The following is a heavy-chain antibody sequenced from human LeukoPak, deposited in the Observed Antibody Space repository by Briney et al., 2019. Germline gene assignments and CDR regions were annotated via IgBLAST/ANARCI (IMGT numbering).Heavy chain of an antibody. J-gene: IGHJ4*02. CDR2: IYYSGKT. Sequence: SETLSLTCTVSGGSISSSSYYWGWIRQPPGKGLEWIGSIYYSGKTYYNPSLKSRVTISVDRSKNQFSLKVTSVTTADTAVYYCAKGRKDFDTNLGPFDSWGQGILVTVSS. D-gene: IGHD3-9*01. CDR1: GGSISSSSYY. CDR3: AKGRKDFDTNLGPFDS. V-gene: IGHV4-39*07.